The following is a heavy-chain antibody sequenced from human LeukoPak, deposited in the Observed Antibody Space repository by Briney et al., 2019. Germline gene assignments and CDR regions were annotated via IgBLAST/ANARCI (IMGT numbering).Heavy chain of an antibody. J-gene: IGHJ5*02. Sequence: SVKVSCTASGGTFSSYTISWVRQAPGQGLEWMGRIIPILGIANYAQKFQGRVTITADKSTGKAYMELSSLRSEDTAVYYCARGVGATSHWFDPWGQGTLVTVSS. CDR3: ARGVGATSHWFDP. CDR2: IIPILGIA. CDR1: GGTFSSYT. D-gene: IGHD1-26*01. V-gene: IGHV1-69*02.